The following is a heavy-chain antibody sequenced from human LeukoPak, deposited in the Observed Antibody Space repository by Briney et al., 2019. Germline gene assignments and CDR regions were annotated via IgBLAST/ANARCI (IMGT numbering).Heavy chain of an antibody. CDR1: GGTFSSYA. J-gene: IGHJ3*02. CDR2: IIPIFGTA. Sequence: SVQVSCQASGGTFSSYAISWVRQAPGQGLEWMGGIIPIFGTANYAQKFQGRVTITADESTSTAYMELSSLRSEDTAVYYCARGYYYDSSGYVSHAFDIWGQGTMVTVSS. CDR3: ARGYYYDSSGYVSHAFDI. D-gene: IGHD3-22*01. V-gene: IGHV1-69*13.